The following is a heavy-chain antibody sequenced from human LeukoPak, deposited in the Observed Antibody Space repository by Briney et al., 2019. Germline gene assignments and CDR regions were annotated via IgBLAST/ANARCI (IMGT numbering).Heavy chain of an antibody. CDR2: ISWDGGST. CDR3: AKDREGYYYYMDV. J-gene: IGHJ6*03. CDR1: GFTFDDYA. V-gene: IGHV3-43D*03. Sequence: PGGSLRLSCAASGFTFDDYAMHWVRHAPGKGLEWVSLISWDGGSTYYADSVKGRFTISRDNSKNSLYLQMNSLRAEDTALYYCAKDREGYYYYMDVWGKGTTVTVSS.